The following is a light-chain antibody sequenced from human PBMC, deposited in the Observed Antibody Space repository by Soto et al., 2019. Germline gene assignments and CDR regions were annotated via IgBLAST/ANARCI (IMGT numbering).Light chain of an antibody. Sequence: EIVLTQSPGTLFLSPGERATLSCRASQSVSSSYLAWYQQKPGQAPRLLIYGASSRATGIPDRFSGSGSGTDFTLTISRLEPEDFAVYYCQQYSSSPLTSGGGTKV. CDR3: QQYSSSPLT. J-gene: IGKJ4*01. CDR2: GAS. CDR1: QSVSSSY. V-gene: IGKV3-20*01.